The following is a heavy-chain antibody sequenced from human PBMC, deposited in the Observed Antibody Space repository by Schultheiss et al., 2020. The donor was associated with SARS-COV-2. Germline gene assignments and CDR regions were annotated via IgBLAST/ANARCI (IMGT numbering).Heavy chain of an antibody. CDR3: ASLYDILTGSSGGMDV. V-gene: IGHV3-30*03. Sequence: GGSLRLSCAASGFTFSNAWMSWVRQAPGKGLEWVAVISYDGSNKYYADSVKGRFTISRDNSKNTLYLQMNSLRAEDTAVYYCASLYDILTGSSGGMDVWGQGTTVTVSS. CDR2: ISYDGSNK. D-gene: IGHD3-9*01. CDR1: GFTFSNAW. J-gene: IGHJ6*02.